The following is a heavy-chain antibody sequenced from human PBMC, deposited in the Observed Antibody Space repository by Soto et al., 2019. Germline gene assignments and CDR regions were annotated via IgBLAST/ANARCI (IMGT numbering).Heavy chain of an antibody. CDR2: IFHSGST. CDR1: EFMFRMYL. D-gene: IGHD3-22*01. J-gene: IGHJ5*02. V-gene: IGHV4-4*01. CDR3: ARDATFDSGGYYYVSWFDL. Sequence: PGGSLRLSCDASEFMFRMYLMSWVRQPPGKGLEWIGEIFHSGSTNYNPSLKSRVTMSVDKSKNQFSLKLNSVTAADTAVYFCARDATFDSGGYYYVSWFDLWGQGTPVTVSS.